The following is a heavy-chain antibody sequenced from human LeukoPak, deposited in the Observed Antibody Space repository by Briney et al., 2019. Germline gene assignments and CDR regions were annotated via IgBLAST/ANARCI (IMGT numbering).Heavy chain of an antibody. CDR3: AKERDDDNPDFRH. CDR1: GFTFSNYA. D-gene: IGHD5-24*01. V-gene: IGHV3-23*01. CDR2: IHYSGGST. Sequence: GGSLRLSCAASGFTFSNYALSWVRQAPGKGLEWVSAIHYSGGSTYYADSVKGRFTISRDNSKNTLYLQMNSLRVVDTAVYYCAKERDDDNPDFRHWGQGTLVTVSS. J-gene: IGHJ1*01.